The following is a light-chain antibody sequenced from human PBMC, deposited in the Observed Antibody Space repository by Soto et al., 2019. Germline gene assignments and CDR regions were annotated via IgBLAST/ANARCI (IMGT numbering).Light chain of an antibody. CDR2: DDN. J-gene: IGLJ1*01. CDR3: GSWDSSVSAYV. Sequence: QSALAQPPSVSAAPGQKVTISCSGSSSNIGGNSVSWYQQLPGTAPRLLIYDDNKRPSGIPDRFSGSKSGTSATLGITGFQTGDEADYYCGSWDSSVSAYVFGTGTKGTVL. CDR1: SSNIGGNS. V-gene: IGLV1-51*01.